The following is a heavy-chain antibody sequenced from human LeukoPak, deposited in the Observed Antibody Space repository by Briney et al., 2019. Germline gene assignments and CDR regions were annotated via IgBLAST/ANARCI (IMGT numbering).Heavy chain of an antibody. CDR1: IGSLKRYY. CDR3: AVGPWESDY. D-gene: IGHD1-26*01. J-gene: IGHJ4*02. CDR2: ISASGST. Sequence: KPSETLSLTCTVSIGSLKRYYWSWVRQPAGKGLEWIGRISASGSTNYNPSLKSRVTMSVDRPKTQFSLRLSSVTAADTAVYYCAVGPWESDYWGQGTLVTVSS. V-gene: IGHV4-4*07.